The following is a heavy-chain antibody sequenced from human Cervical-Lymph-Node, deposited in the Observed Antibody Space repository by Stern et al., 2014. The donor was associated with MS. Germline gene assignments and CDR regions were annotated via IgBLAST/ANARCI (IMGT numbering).Heavy chain of an antibody. CDR2: INPRGVST. CDR3: ARDKGIITAAGYYLDY. Sequence: VQLVQSGAEVKEPGASVKVSCKASGYTFTNYYVHWVRQAPGQGLERMGIINPRGVSTSYAQKFQGRLTMTRDTSTSTDYMELSSLRSEDTAVYFCARDKGIITAAGYYLDYWGQGTLVTVSS. J-gene: IGHJ4*02. D-gene: IGHD6-13*01. V-gene: IGHV1-46*03. CDR1: GYTFTNYY.